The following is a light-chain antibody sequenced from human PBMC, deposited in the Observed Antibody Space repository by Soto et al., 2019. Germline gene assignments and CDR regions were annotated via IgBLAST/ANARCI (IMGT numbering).Light chain of an antibody. J-gene: IGLJ2*01. Sequence: SSELTQSPSVSVSPGQTARIICSGDALAKQYAYWYQQKSGQAPVLLIYKDTERPSGIPERFSGFSSGTAVTLTISGVQAEDEADYYCQSADSSGTYVIFGGGTKLTVL. CDR3: QSADSSGTYVI. V-gene: IGLV3-25*03. CDR1: ALAKQY. CDR2: KDT.